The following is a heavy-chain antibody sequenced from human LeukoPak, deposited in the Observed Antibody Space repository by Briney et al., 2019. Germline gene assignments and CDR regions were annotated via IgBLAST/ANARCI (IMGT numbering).Heavy chain of an antibody. CDR3: ARSITAKTNWFDP. V-gene: IGHV3-7*03. CDR2: INQAGSEK. D-gene: IGHD1-20*01. CDR1: GFTFSSYE. Sequence: GGSLRLSCAASGFTFSSYEMNWVRQAPGKGLEWVANINQAGSEKYYVDSVKGRFTISRDNAKNSLSLQMNSLRAEDTAVYYCARSITAKTNWFDPWGQGTLVTVSS. J-gene: IGHJ5*02.